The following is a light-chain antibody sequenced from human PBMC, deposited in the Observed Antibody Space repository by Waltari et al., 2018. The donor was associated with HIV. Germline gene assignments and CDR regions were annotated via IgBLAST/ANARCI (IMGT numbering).Light chain of an antibody. CDR1: QTVSGNY. V-gene: IGKV3-20*01. CDR3: QQYGSSPT. CDR2: GTS. Sequence: DIVLTQSPGTLSLSPGERDTLSCRASQTVSGNYLAWYQQRPGQSPRLLIYGTSTRAIGIPDRFSGSGSGTDFTLTINRLEPEDFAMYYCQQYGSSPTFGPGTKVDIK. J-gene: IGKJ3*01.